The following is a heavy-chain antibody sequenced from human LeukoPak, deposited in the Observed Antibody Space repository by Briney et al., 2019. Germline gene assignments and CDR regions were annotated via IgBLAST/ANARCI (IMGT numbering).Heavy chain of an antibody. D-gene: IGHD2-8*01. CDR2: ISSSSSYI. Sequence: GGSLRHSCAASGFTFSSYSMNWVRQAPGKGLEWVSSISSSSSYIYYADSVKGRFTISRDNGKNSLYLQMNSLRAEDTAVEYCARYMVYAPARWFDPWGQGTLVTVSS. J-gene: IGHJ5*02. CDR1: GFTFSSYS. CDR3: ARYMVYAPARWFDP. V-gene: IGHV3-21*01.